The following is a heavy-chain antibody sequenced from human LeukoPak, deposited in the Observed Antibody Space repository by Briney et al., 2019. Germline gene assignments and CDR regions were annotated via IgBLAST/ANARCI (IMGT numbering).Heavy chain of an antibody. CDR3: ARVPAARGIAFDI. J-gene: IGHJ3*02. CDR1: GYTFTGYY. D-gene: IGHD2-2*01. Sequence: ASVKVSCKASGYTFTGYYMHWVRQAPGQGLEWMGWINPNSGGTNYAQKFQGRVTMTRDTFISTAYMELSRLRSDDTAVYYCARVPAARGIAFDIWGQGTMVTVSS. V-gene: IGHV1-2*02. CDR2: INPNSGGT.